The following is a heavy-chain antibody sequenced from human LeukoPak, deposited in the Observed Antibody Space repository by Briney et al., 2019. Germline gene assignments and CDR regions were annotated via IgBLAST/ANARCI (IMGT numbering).Heavy chain of an antibody. CDR1: VYTFSGYY. D-gene: IGHD3-10*01. CDR3: ARNPPYYYGSGSYSIPFDY. Sequence: ASVKVSCKASVYTFSGYYMYWVRQAPGQGREWVGWINPNSGGTNYAQKFLGRDTMTRDKSISTAYMELSRLRSDDTAVYSCARNPPYYYGSGSYSIPFDYGGQGTLVTVSS. CDR2: INPNSGGT. V-gene: IGHV1-2*02. J-gene: IGHJ4*02.